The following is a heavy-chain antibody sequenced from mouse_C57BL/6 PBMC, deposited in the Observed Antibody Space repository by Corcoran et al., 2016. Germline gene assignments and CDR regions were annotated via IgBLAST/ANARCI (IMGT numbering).Heavy chain of an antibody. Sequence: QIQLVQSGPELKKPGETVKISCKASGYTFTTYGMSWVKQAPGKGLKWMGWINTYSGVPTYADDFKGRFAFSLETSASTAYLQINNLKNEDTATYFCARALYYYGSSYWYFDVWGTGTTVTVSS. CDR2: INTYSGVP. J-gene: IGHJ1*03. CDR1: GYTFTTYG. CDR3: ARALYYYGSSYWYFDV. D-gene: IGHD1-1*01. V-gene: IGHV9-3*01.